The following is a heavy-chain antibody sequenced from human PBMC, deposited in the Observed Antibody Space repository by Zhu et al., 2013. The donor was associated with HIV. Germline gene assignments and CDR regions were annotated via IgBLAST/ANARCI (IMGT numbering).Heavy chain of an antibody. CDR1: GYTFTGYY. CDR3: AREQPDYYYYYGMDV. D-gene: IGHD5-18*01. Sequence: QVQLVQSGAEVKKPGASVRVSCKASGYTFTGYYMHWVRQAPGQGLEWMGWINPNSGGTNYAQKFQGRVTMTRDTSISTAYMELSRLRSDDTAVYYCAREQPDYYYYYGMDVWGQGTTVTVSS. CDR2: INPNSGGT. V-gene: IGHV1-2*02. J-gene: IGHJ6*02.